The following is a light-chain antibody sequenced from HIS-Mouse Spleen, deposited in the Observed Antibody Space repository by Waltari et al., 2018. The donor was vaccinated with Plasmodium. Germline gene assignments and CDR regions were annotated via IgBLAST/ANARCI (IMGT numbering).Light chain of an antibody. CDR3: YSTDSSGNHRV. V-gene: IGLV3-10*01. CDR1: ALPKQY. CDR2: EDS. Sequence: SYELTQPPSVSVSPGQTASITCSGDALPKQYAYWYQQKSGQAPVLVSYEDSKRPSGIPERFSGSSSGTMATLTISGAQVEDEADYYCYSTDSSGNHRVFGGGTKLTVL. J-gene: IGLJ3*02.